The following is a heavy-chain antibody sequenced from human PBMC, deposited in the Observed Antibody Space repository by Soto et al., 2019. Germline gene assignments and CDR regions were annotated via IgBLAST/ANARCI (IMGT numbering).Heavy chain of an antibody. CDR2: IKQDGSEK. Sequence: QPGGSLRLSCAASGFTFSSYWMSWVRQAPGKGLEWVANIKQDGSEKYYVDSVKGRFTISRDNAKNSLYLQMNSLRAEDTAVYYRARVPPAYCSGGSCPSDFDYWGQGTLVTVSS. V-gene: IGHV3-7*01. CDR1: GFTFSSYW. CDR3: ARVPPAYCSGGSCPSDFDY. D-gene: IGHD2-15*01. J-gene: IGHJ4*02.